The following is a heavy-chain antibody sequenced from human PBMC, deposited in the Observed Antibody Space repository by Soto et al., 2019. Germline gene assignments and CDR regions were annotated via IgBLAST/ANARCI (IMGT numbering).Heavy chain of an antibody. V-gene: IGHV3-11*01. CDR3: ARYYGSGSSYYYYYGMDV. J-gene: IGHJ6*02. D-gene: IGHD3-10*01. CDR2: ISSSGSTI. CDR1: GFTFSDYY. Sequence: PGGSLRLSCAASGFTFSDYYMSWIRQAPGKGLEWVSYISSSGSTIYYADSVKGRFTISRDNAKNSLYLQMNSLRAEDTAVYYCARYYGSGSSYYYYYGMDVWGQGTTVTVSS.